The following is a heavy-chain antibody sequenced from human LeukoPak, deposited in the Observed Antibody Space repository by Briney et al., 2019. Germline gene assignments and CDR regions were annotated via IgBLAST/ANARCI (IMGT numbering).Heavy chain of an antibody. CDR2: IKQDGSEK. J-gene: IGHJ4*02. D-gene: IGHD1-26*01. V-gene: IGHV3-7*03. Sequence: GGSLRLSCAASGFTFSSYWMSWVRQAPGKGLEWVANIKQDGSEKYYVDSVKGRFTISRDNAKNSLYLQMNSLRADDTAVYYCAKDAVGATAYYFYSWGQGTLVTVSS. CDR1: GFTFSSYW. CDR3: AKDAVGATAYYFYS.